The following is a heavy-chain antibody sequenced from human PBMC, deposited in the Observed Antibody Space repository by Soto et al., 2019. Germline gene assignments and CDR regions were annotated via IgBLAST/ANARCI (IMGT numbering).Heavy chain of an antibody. D-gene: IGHD6-13*01. CDR1: GFTFCSHA. CDR3: AKAHSSSWYSCFDY. Sequence: GSPRLPCAASGFTFCSHAISRGPQAPGKGLEWVSAISGSGGSTFYADSVKGRFTISRDNSKNTLYLQMNSLRAEDTAVYYCAKAHSSSWYSCFDYWGQGTLVTVSS. J-gene: IGHJ4*02. V-gene: IGHV3-23*01. CDR2: ISGSGGST.